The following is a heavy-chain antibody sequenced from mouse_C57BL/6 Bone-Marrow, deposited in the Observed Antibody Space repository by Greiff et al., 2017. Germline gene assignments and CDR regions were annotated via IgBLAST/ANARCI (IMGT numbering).Heavy chain of an antibody. CDR2: IWSGGST. V-gene: IGHV2-2*01. CDR3: ARNSFYYYGSSYDRYFDV. CDR1: GFSLTSYG. Sequence: QVQLQQSGPGLVQPSQSLSITCTVSGFSLTSYGVHWVRQSPGKGLEWLGVIWSGGSTDYNAAFISRLSISKDNSKSQVFFKMNSLQADDTAIYYCARNSFYYYGSSYDRYFDVWGTGTTVTVSS. D-gene: IGHD1-1*01. J-gene: IGHJ1*03.